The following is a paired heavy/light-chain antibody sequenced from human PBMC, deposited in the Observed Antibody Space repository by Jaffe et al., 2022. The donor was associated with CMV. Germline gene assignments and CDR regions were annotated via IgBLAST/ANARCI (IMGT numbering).Light chain of an antibody. Sequence: EIVLTQSPATLSLSPGERATLSCRASQSVRHFLAWYQHKPGQAPRLLIYDASNRATGVPARFSGSGSGTDFTLTISSLEPEDFAVYYCQQRSNWPSLTFGGGTKVEIK. V-gene: IGKV3-11*01. J-gene: IGKJ4*01. CDR3: QQRSNWPSLT. CDR1: QSVRHF. CDR2: DAS.
Heavy chain of an antibody. CDR1: GGSITMNNYL. CDR3: ASANCAGAPQCSRNYYIDV. CDR2: VYYSGST. D-gene: IGHD2-21*01. V-gene: IGHV4-39*01. Sequence: QLQLQESGPGLVKPSETLSLTCTVSGGSITMNNYLWGWIRQPPGKALEWIGSVYYSGSTYYSPSLKSRVTIFLETSKNQVSLNLYSVTAADTAVYYCASANCAGAPQCSRNYYIDVWGKGTSVTVSS. J-gene: IGHJ6*03.